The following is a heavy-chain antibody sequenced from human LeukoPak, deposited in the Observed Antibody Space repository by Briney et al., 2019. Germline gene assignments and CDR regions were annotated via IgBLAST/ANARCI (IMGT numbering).Heavy chain of an antibody. J-gene: IGHJ4*02. D-gene: IGHD3-3*01. CDR1: GGSISSSSYY. CDR2: IYYSGST. Sequence: SETLSLTCTVSGGSISSSSYYWGWIRQPPGKGLEWIGSIYYSGSTYYNPSLKSRVTISVDTSKNQFSLKLSSVTAADTAVYYCARGKWSGYFNWGQGTLVTVSS. V-gene: IGHV4-39*07. CDR3: ARGKWSGYFN.